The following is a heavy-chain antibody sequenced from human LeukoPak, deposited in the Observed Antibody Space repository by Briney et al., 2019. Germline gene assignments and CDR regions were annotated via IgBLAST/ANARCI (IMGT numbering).Heavy chain of an antibody. CDR3: ATADWESFYFDS. CDR2: TSYSEGT. J-gene: IGHJ4*02. Sequence: SETLSLTCTVSCGSVSIGGYYWNWIRQHPGKGLEWIGFTSYSEGTYYNPSLMSRITISVDRSQNQFSLKMRDVTAADKAVYFCATADWESFYFDSWGQGALVTVSS. D-gene: IGHD1-26*01. V-gene: IGHV4-31*03. CDR1: CGSVSIGGYY.